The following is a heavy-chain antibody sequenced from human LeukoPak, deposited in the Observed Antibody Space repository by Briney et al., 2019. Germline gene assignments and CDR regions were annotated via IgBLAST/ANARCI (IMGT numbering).Heavy chain of an antibody. J-gene: IGHJ4*02. CDR2: ISAYNGNT. Sequence: ASVKVSRKASGYTFTSYGISWVRQAPGQGLEWMGWISAYNGNTNYAQKLQGRVTMTTDTSTSTAYMELRSLRSDDTAVYYCARESHTDGDYCYWGQGTLVTVSS. CDR1: GYTFTSYG. V-gene: IGHV1-18*01. CDR3: ARESHTDGDYCY. D-gene: IGHD4-17*01.